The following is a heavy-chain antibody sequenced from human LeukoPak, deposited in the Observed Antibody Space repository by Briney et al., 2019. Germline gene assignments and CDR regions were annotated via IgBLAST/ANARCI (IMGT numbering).Heavy chain of an antibody. CDR1: GFTFSRYW. V-gene: IGHV3-74*01. CDR3: ASSPYCGGDCYFDY. J-gene: IGHJ4*02. CDR2: INSDGSST. D-gene: IGHD2-21*02. Sequence: GGSLRLSCAASGFTFSRYWMHWVRQAPGKGLVWVPRINSDGSSTSYADSVKGRFTISRDNAKNTLYLQMNSLRAEDTAVYYCASSPYCGGDCYFDYWGQGTLVTVSS.